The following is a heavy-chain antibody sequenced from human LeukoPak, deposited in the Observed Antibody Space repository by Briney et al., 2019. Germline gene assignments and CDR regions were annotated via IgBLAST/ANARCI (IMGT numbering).Heavy chain of an antibody. CDR3: AKVLGSSSWYSLGS. CDR1: GFTFDNYA. CDR2: ISGGGSST. J-gene: IGHJ5*02. V-gene: IGHV3-43*02. D-gene: IGHD6-13*01. Sequence: GWSLRLSCAASGFTFDNYAMHWVRQAPGKGLEWVSLISGGGSSTSYADSVKGRFTISRDNNKGSLYLQMNSLTTEDTALYYCAKVLGSSSWYSLGSWGQGTLVTVSS.